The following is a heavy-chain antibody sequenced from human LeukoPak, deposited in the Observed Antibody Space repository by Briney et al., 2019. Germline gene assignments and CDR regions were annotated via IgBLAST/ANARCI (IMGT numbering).Heavy chain of an antibody. Sequence: PGGSLRLSCAASGFPFSNYFMSWIRQAPGKGLEWVSAISGSGGGTYYADSVKGRFTISRDNSKNTLYLQMNSLRAEDTAVYYCAKDSFEQGLFDYWGQGTLVTVSS. J-gene: IGHJ4*02. CDR3: AKDSFEQGLFDY. CDR1: GFPFSNYF. V-gene: IGHV3-23*01. CDR2: ISGSGGGT. D-gene: IGHD2-15*01.